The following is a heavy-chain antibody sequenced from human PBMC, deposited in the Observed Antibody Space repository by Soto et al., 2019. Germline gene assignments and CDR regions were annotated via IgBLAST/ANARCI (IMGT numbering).Heavy chain of an antibody. CDR2: ISYDGSNK. V-gene: IGHV3-30*18. CDR1: GFTFSSYG. D-gene: IGHD6-6*01. Sequence: PGGSLRLSCAASGFTFSSYGMHWVRQAPGKGLEWVAVISYDGSNKYYADSVKGRFTISRDNSKNTLYLQMNSLRAEDTAVYYCAKVFQRVYSSSSIDYWGQGTLVTVSS. CDR3: AKVFQRVYSSSSIDY. J-gene: IGHJ4*02.